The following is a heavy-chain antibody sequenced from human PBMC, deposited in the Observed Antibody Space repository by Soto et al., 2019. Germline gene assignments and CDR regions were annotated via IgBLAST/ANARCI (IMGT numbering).Heavy chain of an antibody. V-gene: IGHV3-23*01. CDR3: AKMLTMVRGVTGLRDFDF. J-gene: IGHJ4*02. Sequence: EVQLLEAGGNLIQPGGSLRLSCAASGFTFSSYAMSWVRQAPGQGLEWLSAISGPGATIYYADSVKGRFTISRDNSKNTLYLQMNSLTAEDTAVYYWAKMLTMVRGVTGLRDFDFWGQGTLVTVSS. CDR2: ISGPGATI. D-gene: IGHD3-10*01. CDR1: GFTFSSYA.